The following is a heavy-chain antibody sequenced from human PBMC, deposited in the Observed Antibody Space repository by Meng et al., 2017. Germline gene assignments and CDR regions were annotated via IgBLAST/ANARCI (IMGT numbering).Heavy chain of an antibody. CDR2: INWNGGST. D-gene: IGHD6-19*01. CDR1: GFTFDDYG. Sequence: GSLRLSCAASGFTFDDYGMSWVRQAPGKGLEWVSGINWNGGSTGYADSVKGRFTISRDNAKNSLYLQMNSLRAEDTALYYCARAGLSSGWSRELDYWGQGTLVTVSS. V-gene: IGHV3-20*04. CDR3: ARAGLSSGWSRELDY. J-gene: IGHJ4*02.